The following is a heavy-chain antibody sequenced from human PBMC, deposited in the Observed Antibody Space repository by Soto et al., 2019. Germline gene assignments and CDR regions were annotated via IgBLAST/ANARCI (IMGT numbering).Heavy chain of an antibody. CDR2: ISYDGSNK. V-gene: IGHV3-30*18. J-gene: IGHJ4*02. D-gene: IGHD3-22*01. CDR3: AKGDGVYYYDSSGYLGY. Sequence: QVQLVESGGGVVQPGRSLRLSCAASGFTFSSYGMHWVRQAPGKGLEWVAVISYDGSNKYYADSVKGRFTISRDNSKNTLYLQMKSLRAEDTAVYYCAKGDGVYYYDSSGYLGYWGQGTLVTVSS. CDR1: GFTFSSYG.